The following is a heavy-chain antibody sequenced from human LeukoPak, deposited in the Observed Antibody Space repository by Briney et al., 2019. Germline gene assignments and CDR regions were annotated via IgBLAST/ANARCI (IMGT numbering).Heavy chain of an antibody. V-gene: IGHV1-46*04. CDR2: INPRGGST. CDR3: ARHSCTGNSCHFDY. CDR1: GCTFIDYY. Sequence: ASVKVSCKASGCTFIDYYMHWVRQAPGQGLEWMGIINPRGGSTTYAQKLQGRVTMTRDTSTSTVYMELSSLRSEDTALYYCARHSCTGNSCHFDYWGQGTLVTVSS. J-gene: IGHJ4*02. D-gene: IGHD2-8*02.